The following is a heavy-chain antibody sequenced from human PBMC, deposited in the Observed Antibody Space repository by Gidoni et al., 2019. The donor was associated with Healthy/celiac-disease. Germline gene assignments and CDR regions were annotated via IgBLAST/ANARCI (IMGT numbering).Heavy chain of an antibody. D-gene: IGHD6-13*01. CDR2: MNPNSGNT. Sequence: QVQLVQSGAEVKKPGASVKVSCKASGYTFTSYDINWVRQATGQGLEWMGWMNPNSGNTGYAQKFQGRVTMTRNTSISTAYMELSSLRSEDTAVYYCARVCVAAAGTWDVGMDVWGQGTTVTVSS. V-gene: IGHV1-8*01. CDR1: GYTFTSYD. J-gene: IGHJ6*02. CDR3: ARVCVAAAGTWDVGMDV.